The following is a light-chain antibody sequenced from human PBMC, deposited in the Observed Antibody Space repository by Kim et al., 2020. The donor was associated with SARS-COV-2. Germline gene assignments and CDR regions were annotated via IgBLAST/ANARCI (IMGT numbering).Light chain of an antibody. J-gene: IGKJ1*01. V-gene: IGKV1-5*03. CDR2: KAS. CDR3: QQYNSYPWT. CDR1: QSISSW. Sequence: ASVGDRVTITCRASQSISSWLAWYQQKPGKAPKLLIYKASSLESGVPSRFSGSGSGTEFTLTSSSLQPDDFATYYCQQYNSYPWTFGQGTKVDIK.